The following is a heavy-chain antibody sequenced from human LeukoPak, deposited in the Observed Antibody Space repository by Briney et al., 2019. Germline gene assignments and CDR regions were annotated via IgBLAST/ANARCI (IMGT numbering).Heavy chain of an antibody. D-gene: IGHD5-24*01. CDR1: GYSISSGYY. CDR2: IYHSGST. Sequence: PSETLSLTCTVSGYSISSGYYWGWIRQPPGKGLEWIGSIYHSGSTYYNPSLKSRVTISADTSKNQFSLKLSSVTAADTAVYYCARGEMADMDVWGKGTTVTVSS. CDR3: ARGEMADMDV. J-gene: IGHJ6*03. V-gene: IGHV4-38-2*02.